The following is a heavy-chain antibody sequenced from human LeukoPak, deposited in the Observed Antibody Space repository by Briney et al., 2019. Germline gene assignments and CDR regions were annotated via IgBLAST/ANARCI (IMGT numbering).Heavy chain of an antibody. CDR1: GGSISSYY. J-gene: IGHJ6*02. CDR2: IYYSGST. Sequence: SETLSLTCTVSGGSISSYYWSWIRQTPGKGLEWIGYIYYSGSTNYNPSLKSRVTISVDTSKNQFSLKLSSVTAADTAVYYCARVSLTDYYPYYYGMDVWGQGTTVTVSS. V-gene: IGHV4-59*01. D-gene: IGHD1-14*01. CDR3: ARVSLTDYYPYYYGMDV.